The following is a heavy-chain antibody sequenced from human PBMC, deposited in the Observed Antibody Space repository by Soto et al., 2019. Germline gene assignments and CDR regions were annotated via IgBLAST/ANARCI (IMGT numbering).Heavy chain of an antibody. CDR2: ISSSSSTI. J-gene: IGHJ3*02. D-gene: IGHD2-2*03. CDR1: GFTFSSYI. CDR3: ARDGYCSSTSCSDAFDI. Sequence: LRLSCGASGFTFSSYIMNWVRQSPGKGLEWVSYISSSSSTIYYADSVKGRFTISRDNAKNSLYLQMNSLRAEDTAVYYCARDGYCSSTSCSDAFDIGGQGTMVTVSS. V-gene: IGHV3-48*01.